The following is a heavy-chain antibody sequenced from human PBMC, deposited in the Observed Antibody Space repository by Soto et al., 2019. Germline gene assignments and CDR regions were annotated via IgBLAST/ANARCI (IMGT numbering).Heavy chain of an antibody. D-gene: IGHD2-2*01. CDR2: ISYDGSNK. CDR3: AILGYCSSTSCD. J-gene: IGHJ4*02. V-gene: IGHV3-30-3*01. Sequence: QVQLVESGGGVVQPGRSLRLSCAASGFTFSSYAMHWVRQAPGKGLEWVAVISYDGSNKYYADSVKGRFTISRDNSKNTLYLQINSLRAEDTAVYYCAILGYCSSTSCDWGQGTLVTVSS. CDR1: GFTFSSYA.